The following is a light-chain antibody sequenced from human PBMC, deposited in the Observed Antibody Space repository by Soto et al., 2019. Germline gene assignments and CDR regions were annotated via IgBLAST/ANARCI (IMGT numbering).Light chain of an antibody. CDR1: QSVSSSY. CDR3: QQRSNWPLIT. V-gene: IGKV3D-20*02. Sequence: EIVLTQSLGTLSLSPGERATLSCRAIQSVSSSYLAWYQQKPGQAPRLLIYGASSRATGIPDRFSGSGSGTDFTLTISRLEPEDFAVYYCQQRSNWPLITFGQGRRLEIK. J-gene: IGKJ5*01. CDR2: GAS.